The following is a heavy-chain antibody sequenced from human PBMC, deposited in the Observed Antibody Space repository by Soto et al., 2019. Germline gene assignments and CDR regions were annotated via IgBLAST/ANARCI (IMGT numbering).Heavy chain of an antibody. Sequence: GESLKISCKGSGYSFTSYWVGWVRQMPGKGLEWMGIIYPGDSDTRYSPSFQGQVTISADKSISTAYLQWSSLKASDTAMYYCARQYYCDSSGYYYHDAFDIWGQGTMVTVS. CDR3: ARQYYCDSSGYYYHDAFDI. CDR1: GYSFTSYW. CDR2: IYPGDSDT. J-gene: IGHJ3*02. D-gene: IGHD3-22*01. V-gene: IGHV5-51*01.